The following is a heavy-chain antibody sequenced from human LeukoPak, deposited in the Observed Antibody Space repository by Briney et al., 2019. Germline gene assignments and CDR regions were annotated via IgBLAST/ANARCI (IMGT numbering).Heavy chain of an antibody. CDR3: ARAPIVPERSYLDAFDI. Sequence: SETLSLTCTVSGGSISSYYWSWIRQPPGKGLEWIGYIYYSGSTNYNPSLKSRVTISVDTSKNQFSLKLSSVTAADTAVYYYARAPIVPERSYLDAFDIWGQGTMVTVSS. V-gene: IGHV4-59*01. J-gene: IGHJ3*02. D-gene: IGHD1-1*01. CDR1: GGSISSYY. CDR2: IYYSGST.